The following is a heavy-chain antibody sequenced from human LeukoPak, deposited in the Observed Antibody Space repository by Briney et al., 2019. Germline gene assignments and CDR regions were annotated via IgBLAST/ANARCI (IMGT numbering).Heavy chain of an antibody. J-gene: IGHJ4*02. CDR3: ARAGDSSGYSDY. CDR2: INHSGST. D-gene: IGHD3-22*01. V-gene: IGHV4-34*01. Sequence: SETLSLTCAVYGGSFSGYHWSWIRQPPGKGLEWIGEINHSGSTNYNPSLKSRVTISVDTSKNQFSLKLSSVTAADTAVYYCARAGDSSGYSDYWGQGTLVTVSS. CDR1: GGSFSGYH.